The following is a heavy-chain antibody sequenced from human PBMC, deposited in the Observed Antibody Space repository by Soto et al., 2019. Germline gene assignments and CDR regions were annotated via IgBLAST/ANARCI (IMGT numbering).Heavy chain of an antibody. CDR3: ARDVMITFGGVIVLSHLDY. V-gene: IGHV1-69*12. CDR2: IIPIFGTA. J-gene: IGHJ4*02. D-gene: IGHD3-16*02. Sequence: QVQLVQSGAEVKKPGSSVKVSCKASGGTFSSYAISWVRQAPGQGLEWMGGIIPIFGTANYAQKFQGRVTITADEPKSEAFXELSSLRSEDTAVYYCARDVMITFGGVIVLSHLDYWGQGTLVTVSS. CDR1: GGTFSSYA.